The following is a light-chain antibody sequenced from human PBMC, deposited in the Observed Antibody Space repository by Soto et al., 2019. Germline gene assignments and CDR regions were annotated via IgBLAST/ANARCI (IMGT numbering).Light chain of an antibody. CDR1: QSVSNY. CDR3: QQYHNWPA. CDR2: GAA. J-gene: IGKJ1*01. V-gene: IGKV3-15*01. Sequence: EIVLTQSPATLSLSPGERATLSCRASQSVSNYLAWYQQKPGQAPRLLIYGAATRATGIPARFSGSGSGTEFTLTINSLQSEDFAVYYCQQYHNWPAFGQGTKVDI.